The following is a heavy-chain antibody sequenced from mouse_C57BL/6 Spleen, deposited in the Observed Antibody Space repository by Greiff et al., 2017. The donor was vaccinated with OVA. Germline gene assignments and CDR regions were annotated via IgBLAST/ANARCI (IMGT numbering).Heavy chain of an antibody. CDR1: GYAFSSYW. CDR3: ARSGVVYYAMDY. CDR2: IYPGDGDT. D-gene: IGHD1-3*01. V-gene: IGHV1-80*01. J-gene: IGHJ4*01. Sequence: VQLQQSGAELVKPGASVKISCKASGYAFSSYWMNWVKQRPGKGLEWIGQIYPGDGDTNYNGKFKGKATLTADKSSSTAYMQLSSLTSEDSAVYFCARSGVVYYAMDYWGQGTSVTVSS.